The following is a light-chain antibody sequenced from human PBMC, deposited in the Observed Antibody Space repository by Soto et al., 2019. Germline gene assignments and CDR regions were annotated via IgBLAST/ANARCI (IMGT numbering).Light chain of an antibody. J-gene: IGKJ4*01. CDR2: TAS. CDR1: QGINKF. Sequence: DIQMTQSPSSLSASVGDSVTITCRASQGINKFLAWFQQKPGTAPKSLISTASRLQSGVPSRFSGSGSGTHFTLTITNLQPEDFATDYCQQYDCCPLTFGGGTRVEI. CDR3: QQYDCCPLT. V-gene: IGKV1-16*01.